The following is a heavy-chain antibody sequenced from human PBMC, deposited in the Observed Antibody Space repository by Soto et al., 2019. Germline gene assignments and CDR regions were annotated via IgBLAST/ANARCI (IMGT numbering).Heavy chain of an antibody. CDR3: ARDHSSGWTLGDY. CDR1: GFTFSSYA. V-gene: IGHV3-30-3*01. J-gene: IGHJ4*02. CDR2: ISYDGSNK. Sequence: QVQLVESGGGVVQPGRSLRLSCAASGFTFSSYAMHWVRQAPGKGLEWVAVISYDGSNKYYADSVKGRFTISRDNSKNTLYLQMNRLRAEDTAVYYCARDHSSGWTLGDYWGQGTLVTVSS. D-gene: IGHD6-19*01.